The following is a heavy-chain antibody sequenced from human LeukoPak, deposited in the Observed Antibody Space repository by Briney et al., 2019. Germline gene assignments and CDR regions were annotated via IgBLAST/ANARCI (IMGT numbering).Heavy chain of an antibody. CDR3: ARGAPLWFGEFYYFDY. CDR2: IYYSGST. V-gene: IGHV4-59*12. Sequence: SETLSLTCTVSGGSISSYYWSWIRQPPGKGLEWIGYIYYSGSTNYNPSLKSRVTISVDTSKNQFSLKLSSVTAADTAVYYCARGAPLWFGEFYYFDYWGQGTLVTVSS. D-gene: IGHD3-10*01. J-gene: IGHJ4*02. CDR1: GGSISSYY.